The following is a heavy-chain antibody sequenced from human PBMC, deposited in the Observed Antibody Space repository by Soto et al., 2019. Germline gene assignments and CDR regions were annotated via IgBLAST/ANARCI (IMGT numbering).Heavy chain of an antibody. CDR1: GGTFSIYA. J-gene: IGHJ6*02. CDR2: IIPIFGTA. V-gene: IGHV1-69*13. Sequence: SVKVSCKASGGTFSIYAISWVRQAPGQGPEWMGGIIPIFGTANYAQKFQGRVTITADASTNTAYMELSSLRSEDTAVYYCARGYSWNSIYYGRDVWGQGTTVTVSS. D-gene: IGHD1-20*01. CDR3: ARGYSWNSIYYGRDV.